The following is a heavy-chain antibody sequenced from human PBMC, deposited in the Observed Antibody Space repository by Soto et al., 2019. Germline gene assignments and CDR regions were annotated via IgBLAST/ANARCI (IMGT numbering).Heavy chain of an antibody. V-gene: IGHV4-59*01. J-gene: IGHJ4*02. D-gene: IGHD2-15*01. CDR2: IYYSGST. CDR3: AREVCSGGNCYFDY. Sequence: PSETLSLTCTVSGGSISSSYWSWIRQPPGTGLEWIGYIYYSGSTNYNPSLKSRVTVSVDTSKNQLSLKLSSVNAADTAVYYCAREVCSGGNCYFDYWGQGTLVTVSS. CDR1: GGSISSSY.